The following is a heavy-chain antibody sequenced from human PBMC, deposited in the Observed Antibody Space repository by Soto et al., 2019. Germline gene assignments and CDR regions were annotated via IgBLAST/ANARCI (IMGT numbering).Heavy chain of an antibody. CDR1: GFSFSNYG. V-gene: IGHV3-30*03. J-gene: IGHJ4*02. CDR2: ISYDGFKK. CDR3: AHIGSDSDFDS. D-gene: IGHD2-21*02. Sequence: QVQLVESGGGVVQPGTSRRLSCAASGFSFSNYGMHWVRQAPGKGLEWVALISYDGFKKYYASSVQGRFTISRDNSKSTLYLQRNTLRPEDTAVYFCAHIGSDSDFDSWGQGTLVTVSS.